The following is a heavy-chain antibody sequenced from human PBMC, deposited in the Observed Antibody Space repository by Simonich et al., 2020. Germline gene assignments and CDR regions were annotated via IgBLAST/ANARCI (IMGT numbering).Heavy chain of an antibody. CDR3: ARARGDSSSWYFDY. J-gene: IGHJ4*02. CDR2: ISSSSSYI. D-gene: IGHD6-13*01. V-gene: IGHV3-21*01. Sequence: EVQLVESGGGLVKPGGSLRLSCAASGFTFSSYGMNWVRRAPGTGLGSVSSISSSSSYIYYADSGKGRFTIARDNAKNSLYLQMNSLRAEDTAVYYCARARGDSSSWYFDYWGQGTLVTVSS. CDR1: GFTFSSYG.